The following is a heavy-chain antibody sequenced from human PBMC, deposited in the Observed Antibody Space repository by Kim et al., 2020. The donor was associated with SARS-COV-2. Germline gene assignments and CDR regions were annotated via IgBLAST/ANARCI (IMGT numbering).Heavy chain of an antibody. CDR1: GFTFSSYS. V-gene: IGHV3-21*01. J-gene: IGHJ3*02. CDR2: ISSSSSYI. Sequence: GGSLRLSCAASGFTFSSYSMNWVRQAPGKGLEWVSSISSSSSYIYYADSVKGRFTISRDNAKNSLYLQMNSLRAEDTAVYYCARGDYDILTGYSLYGGDDAFDIWGQGTMVTVSS. CDR3: ARGDYDILTGYSLYGGDDAFDI. D-gene: IGHD3-9*01.